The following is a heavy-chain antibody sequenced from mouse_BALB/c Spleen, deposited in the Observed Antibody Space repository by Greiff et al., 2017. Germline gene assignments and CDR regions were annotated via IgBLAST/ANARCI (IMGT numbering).Heavy chain of an antibody. D-gene: IGHD1-1*01. Sequence: EVKLVESGGGLVQPGGSRKLSCAASGFTFSSFGMHWVRQAPEKGLEWVAYISSGSSTIYYADTVKGRFTISRDNPKNTLFLQMTSLRSEDTAMYYCARLDYGSSGGFAYWGQGTLVTVSA. CDR2: ISSGSSTI. CDR3: ARLDYGSSGGFAY. CDR1: GFTFSSFG. J-gene: IGHJ3*01. V-gene: IGHV5-17*02.